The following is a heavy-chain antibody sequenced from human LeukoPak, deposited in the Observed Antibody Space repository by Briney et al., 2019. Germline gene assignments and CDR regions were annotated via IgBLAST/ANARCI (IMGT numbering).Heavy chain of an antibody. Sequence: ASVKVSCKASGYTFTSYGISWVRQAPGQGLEWMGWISAYSGNTNYAQKLQGRVTMTTDTSTSTAYMELRRLRSDDTAVYYCARWQNGARKFDPWGQGTLVTVSS. CDR3: ARWQNGARKFDP. CDR1: GYTFTSYG. J-gene: IGHJ5*02. D-gene: IGHD1-14*01. CDR2: ISAYSGNT. V-gene: IGHV1-18*01.